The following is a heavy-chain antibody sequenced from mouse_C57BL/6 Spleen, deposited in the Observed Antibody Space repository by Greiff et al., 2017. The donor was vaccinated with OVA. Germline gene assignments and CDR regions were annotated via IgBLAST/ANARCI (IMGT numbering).Heavy chain of an antibody. Sequence: EVNLVESGGDLVKPGGSLKLSCAASGFTFSSYGMSWVRQTPDKRLEWVATISSGGSYTYYPDSVMGRFTISRDNAKNTLYLQMSSLKSEDTAMYYCASTYYSNSAWFAYWGQGTLVTVSA. J-gene: IGHJ3*01. V-gene: IGHV5-6*01. CDR2: ISSGGSYT. CDR3: ASTYYSNSAWFAY. D-gene: IGHD2-5*01. CDR1: GFTFSSYG.